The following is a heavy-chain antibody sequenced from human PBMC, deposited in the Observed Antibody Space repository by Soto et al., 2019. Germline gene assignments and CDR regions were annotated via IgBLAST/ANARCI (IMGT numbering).Heavy chain of an antibody. Sequence: SETLSLTCTVSGGSISSGGYYWSWIRQHPGKGLEWIGYIYYSGSTYYNPSLKSRVTISVDTSKNQFSLKLSSVTAADTAVYYCARDEGYCISTSCYLSGMDVWGQGTTVTVS. V-gene: IGHV4-31*03. D-gene: IGHD2-2*01. CDR2: IYYSGST. CDR3: ARDEGYCISTSCYLSGMDV. CDR1: GGSISSGGYY. J-gene: IGHJ6*02.